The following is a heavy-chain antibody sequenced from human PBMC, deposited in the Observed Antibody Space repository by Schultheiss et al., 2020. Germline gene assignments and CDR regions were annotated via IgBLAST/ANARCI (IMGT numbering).Heavy chain of an antibody. CDR2: ISAYNGNT. CDR3: ATDLFIVLPAARNYFDY. V-gene: IGHV1-18*01. D-gene: IGHD2-2*01. Sequence: APVKVVCKASGGTFSSYAISWVRQAPGQGLEWMGWISAYNGNTNYAQKLQGRVTMTTDTSTDTAYMELSSLRSEDTAVYYCATDLFIVLPAARNYFDYWGQGTLVTVSS. CDR1: GGTFSSYA. J-gene: IGHJ4*02.